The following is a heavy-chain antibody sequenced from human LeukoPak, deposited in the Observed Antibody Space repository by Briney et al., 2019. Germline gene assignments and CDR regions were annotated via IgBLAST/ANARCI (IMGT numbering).Heavy chain of an antibody. CDR3: ARVGVLVVFNWFDP. CDR1: GYTFNTFG. V-gene: IGHV1-18*01. D-gene: IGHD2-15*01. J-gene: IGHJ5*02. Sequence: ASVKVSCKASGYTFNTFGVTWVRQAPGQGLEWMGWINAYNGNTHYEQKFQGRVTMTTDTSTNTAYMELRSLRSDDTAVYYCARVGVLVVFNWFDPWGQGTLVIVSS. CDR2: INAYNGNT.